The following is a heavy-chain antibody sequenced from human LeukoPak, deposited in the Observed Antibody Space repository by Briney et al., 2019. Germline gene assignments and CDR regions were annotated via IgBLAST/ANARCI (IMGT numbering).Heavy chain of an antibody. D-gene: IGHD3-10*01. Sequence: GGSLRLSCAASGFTVSSNYMSWVRQAPGKGLEWVSSISSSSSYIYYADSVKGRFTISRDNAKNSLYLQMNSLRAEDTAVYYCARASGSVNPYYYYYMDVWGKGTTVTISS. CDR1: GFTVSSNY. CDR3: ARASGSVNPYYYYYMDV. J-gene: IGHJ6*03. CDR2: ISSSSSYI. V-gene: IGHV3-21*01.